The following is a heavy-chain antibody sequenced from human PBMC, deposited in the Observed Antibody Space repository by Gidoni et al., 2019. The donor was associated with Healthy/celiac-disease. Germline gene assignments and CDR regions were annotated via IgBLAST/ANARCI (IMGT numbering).Heavy chain of an antibody. Sequence: EVQLLESGGGWVQPGGSLRLSCAASGFPFSSYAMSWVRQAPGKGLEWVSAISGSGGSTYYADSVKGRFTISRDNSKNTLYLQMNSLRAEDTAVYYCAKVYHRQSIPTYDAFDIWGQGTMVTVSS. CDR2: ISGSGGST. CDR3: AKVYHRQSIPTYDAFDI. CDR1: GFPFSSYA. V-gene: IGHV3-23*01. J-gene: IGHJ3*02. D-gene: IGHD2-2*02.